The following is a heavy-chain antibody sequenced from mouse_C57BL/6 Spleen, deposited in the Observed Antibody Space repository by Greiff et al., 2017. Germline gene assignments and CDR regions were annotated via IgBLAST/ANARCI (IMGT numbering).Heavy chain of an antibody. CDR2: ISDGGRYT. Sequence: EVQGVESGGGLVKPGGSLKLSCAASGFTFSSYAMSWVRQTPEKRLEWVATISDGGRYTYYPDNVKGRFTISRDNAKNNLYLQMSHLKSEDTAMYYCARVYDPYAMDYWGQGTSVTVSS. J-gene: IGHJ4*01. V-gene: IGHV5-4*01. CDR1: GFTFSSYA. D-gene: IGHD1-1*01. CDR3: ARVYDPYAMDY.